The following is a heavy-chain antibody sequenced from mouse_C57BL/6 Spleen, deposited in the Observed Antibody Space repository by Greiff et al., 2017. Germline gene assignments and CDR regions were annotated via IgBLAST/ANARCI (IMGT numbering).Heavy chain of an antibody. Sequence: EVQVVESGGGLVKPGGSLKLSCAASGFTFSSYTMSWVRQTPEKRLEWVATISGGGSNTYYPDSVKGRFTISRDNAKNTLYLQMSSLRSEDTALYYCARHEDYDPFAYWGQGTLVTVSA. D-gene: IGHD2-4*01. CDR3: ARHEDYDPFAY. CDR2: ISGGGSNT. J-gene: IGHJ3*01. V-gene: IGHV5-9*01. CDR1: GFTFSSYT.